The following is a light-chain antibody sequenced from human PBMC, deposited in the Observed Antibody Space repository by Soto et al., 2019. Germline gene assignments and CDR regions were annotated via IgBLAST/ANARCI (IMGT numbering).Light chain of an antibody. CDR2: GAS. V-gene: IGKV1-27*01. J-gene: IGKJ4*01. Sequence: IQMTQSPSSLSASVGDRATITCRASQFISNSLAWYQQKPGKPPKLLIYGASTLQLGVSSRFTGGGSGTDFTLTISSLQPEDVATCYCQKCDSAPLTFGGGTKVEIK. CDR1: QFISNS. CDR3: QKCDSAPLT.